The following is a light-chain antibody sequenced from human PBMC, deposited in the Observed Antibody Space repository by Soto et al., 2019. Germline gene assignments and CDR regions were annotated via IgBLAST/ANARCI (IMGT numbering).Light chain of an antibody. CDR1: SSDVGGYNY. J-gene: IGLJ1*01. CDR2: DVS. Sequence: QPVLAQPRSVSGSPGRSVTISCTGTSSDVGGYNYVSWYQQHPGKAPKLMIYDVSKRPSGVPDRFSGSKSGNTDSLTISGLQAEDEADYYCCSYAGSYTYVFGTGTKVTVL. CDR3: CSYAGSYTYV. V-gene: IGLV2-11*01.